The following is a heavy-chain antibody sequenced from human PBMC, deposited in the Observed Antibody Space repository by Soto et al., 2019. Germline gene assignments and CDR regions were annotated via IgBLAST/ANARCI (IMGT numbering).Heavy chain of an antibody. D-gene: IGHD1-20*01. CDR3: ARDIGISGNWFDP. CDR2: ISGSSTTK. J-gene: IGHJ5*02. Sequence: GGSLRLSYAASGFGFSDYYMTWIRQAPGKGLECVSYISGSSTTKYYADSVKGRFTISRDNTKNSLFLHMNSLTTEDKGVYYCARDIGISGNWFDPWGQGTLVTVSS. CDR1: GFGFSDYY. V-gene: IGHV3-11*01.